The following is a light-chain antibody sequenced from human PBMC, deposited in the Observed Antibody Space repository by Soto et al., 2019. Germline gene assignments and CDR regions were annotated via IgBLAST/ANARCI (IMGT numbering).Light chain of an antibody. CDR3: ISYTNIRTYV. Sequence: QSALTQPASVSGSPGQSITISCTGSSSDVGGYNYVSWYQQHPGKAPRLIIYHVSHRPSGVSNRFSGSKSGNTASLTISGRQAEDEADYHCISYTNIRTYVFGSGTKLTVL. V-gene: IGLV2-14*01. CDR1: SSDVGGYNY. CDR2: HVS. J-gene: IGLJ1*01.